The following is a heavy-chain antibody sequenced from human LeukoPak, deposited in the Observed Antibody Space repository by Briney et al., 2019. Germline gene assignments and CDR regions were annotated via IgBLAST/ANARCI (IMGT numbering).Heavy chain of an antibody. D-gene: IGHD2-2*01. V-gene: IGHV3-74*01. CDR3: ARRGDRICTSMNCPPHSYYYYMDV. Sequence: GGSLRLSCAASGFIFTDYWMHWVRQGPGKELMWVARISGDGRATTYADSVKGRFTISRDNAKESVYLHMSSLRAEDTAVYYCARRGDRICTSMNCPPHSYYYYMDVWGKGTTVSVS. CDR1: GFIFTDYW. CDR2: ISGDGRAT. J-gene: IGHJ6*03.